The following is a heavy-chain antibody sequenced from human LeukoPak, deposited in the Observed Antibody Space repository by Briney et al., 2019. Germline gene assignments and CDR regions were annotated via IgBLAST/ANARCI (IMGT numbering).Heavy chain of an antibody. D-gene: IGHD4-11*01. J-gene: IGHJ4*02. Sequence: SETLSLTCTVSAGSISIYYWSSTRQPPGNGLEWIGYIYYSRSANYNRPLKSRVTIPLDTSKNQFSLKLTSVTAADTAVYYCARAPYSHGYFDYWGQGTLVTVSS. CDR2: IYYSRSA. CDR3: ARAPYSHGYFDY. CDR1: AGSISIYY. V-gene: IGHV4-59*01.